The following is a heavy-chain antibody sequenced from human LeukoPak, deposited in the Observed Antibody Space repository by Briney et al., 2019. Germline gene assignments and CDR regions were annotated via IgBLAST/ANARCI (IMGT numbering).Heavy chain of an antibody. D-gene: IGHD6-6*01. J-gene: IGHJ4*02. CDR3: AILSSRSPLLY. V-gene: IGHV1-2*02. CDR1: GYTFTGYY. Sequence: ASVKVSCKASGYTFTGYYMHWVRQAPGQGLEYMSWIHPNRGRTIYAQPFHRLVTLTSHTSITTAYMQLSSLRSDDPPVYYCAILSSRSPLLYWGQGTLVTLSS. CDR2: IHPNRGRT.